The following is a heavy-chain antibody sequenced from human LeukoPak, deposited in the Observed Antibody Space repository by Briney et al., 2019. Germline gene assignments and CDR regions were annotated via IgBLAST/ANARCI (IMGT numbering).Heavy chain of an antibody. D-gene: IGHD3-10*01. CDR2: ISVSGGST. V-gene: IGHV3-23*01. CDR3: AKDPRTYYYGPGSQFDY. J-gene: IGHJ4*02. CDR1: GFTFSSYA. Sequence: GGSLRLSCAASGFTFSSYAMSWVRQAPGKGLEWVSAISVSGGSTYYADSVKGRFTISRDNSKNTLYLQMNSLRAEDTAVYYCAKDPRTYYYGPGSQFDYWGQGTLVTVSS.